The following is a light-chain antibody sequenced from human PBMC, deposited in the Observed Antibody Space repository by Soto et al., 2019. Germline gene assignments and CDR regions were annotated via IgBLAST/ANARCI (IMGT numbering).Light chain of an antibody. CDR1: QGISSY. CDR3: QQLNSYPRT. V-gene: IGKV1-9*01. Sequence: DIQLTQSPSFLSASVGDRVTITCRASQGISSYLAWYQQKPGKAPKLLIYAASTLQSGVPSRFSGSGSGTEISLTISSLQPEDFATYYCQQLNSYPRTFGQGTKVEIK. J-gene: IGKJ1*01. CDR2: AAS.